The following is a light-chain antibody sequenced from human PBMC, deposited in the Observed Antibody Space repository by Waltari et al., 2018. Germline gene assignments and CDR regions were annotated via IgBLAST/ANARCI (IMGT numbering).Light chain of an antibody. J-gene: IGLJ2*01. V-gene: IGLV2-23*02. Sequence: QYALTQPASVSGSPGTSITNSCTGTSGDVGCYKLFSWYQQHPGKAPKLMIYEVVQRPSGVSNRFSGSTSANAASLTISGLQAEDEGDYYCCSYARSGTVLFGGGTKLTVL. CDR1: SGDVGCYKL. CDR2: EVV. CDR3: CSYARSGTVL.